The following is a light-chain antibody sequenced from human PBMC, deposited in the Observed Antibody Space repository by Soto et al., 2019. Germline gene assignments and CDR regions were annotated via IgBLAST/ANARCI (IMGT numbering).Light chain of an antibody. Sequence: DIQMTQSPSYLSASIGDRVTITCRASQGIGNDLGWYQQKPGKAPKXLIYATSSLQSGVPSRFSGSGSGTEFTLTISSLQPEDVATYYCLQHNTYPRTLGQGTKVDIK. CDR2: ATS. CDR1: QGIGND. J-gene: IGKJ1*01. V-gene: IGKV1-17*01. CDR3: LQHNTYPRT.